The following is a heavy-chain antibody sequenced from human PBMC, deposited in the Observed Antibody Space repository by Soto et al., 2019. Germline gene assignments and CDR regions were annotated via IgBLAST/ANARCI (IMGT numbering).Heavy chain of an antibody. J-gene: IGHJ6*02. CDR3: AREIIVVVPAAVWGVYYYYGMDV. CDR2: IIPIFGTA. D-gene: IGHD2-2*01. V-gene: IGHV1-69*06. Sequence: ASVKVSCKASGGTFSSYAISWVRQAPGQGLEWMGGIIPIFGTANYAQKFQGRVTITADKSTSTAYMELSSLRSEDTAVYYCAREIIVVVPAAVWGVYYYYGMDVWGQGTTVTVSS. CDR1: GGTFSSYA.